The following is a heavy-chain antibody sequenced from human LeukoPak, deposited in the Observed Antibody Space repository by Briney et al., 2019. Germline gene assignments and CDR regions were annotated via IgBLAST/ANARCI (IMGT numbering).Heavy chain of an antibody. CDR2: IATDGRVK. J-gene: IGHJ4*02. CDR3: AKDSKVAAAGYFFDY. D-gene: IGHD6-13*01. Sequence: PGRSLRLSCAASGFTFNNYGMHWVRQAPGKGLEWVAVIATDGRVKKYADSVKGRFTISRDNSKNTLYLEMNSLRPEDTAVYHCAKDSKVAAAGYFFDYWGQGTLVTVSS. CDR1: GFTFNNYG. V-gene: IGHV3-30*18.